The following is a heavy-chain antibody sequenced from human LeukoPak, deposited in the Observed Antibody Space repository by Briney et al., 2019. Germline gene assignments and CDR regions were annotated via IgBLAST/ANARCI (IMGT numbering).Heavy chain of an antibody. CDR1: GFTLSSYW. CDR3: ARGATTMIVVVYYFDY. CDR2: IKQDGSEK. Sequence: GGSLRLSCAASGFTLSSYWMSWVRQAPGKGLEWVANIKQDGSEKYYVDSVKGRFTISRDNAKNSLYLQMNSLRAEDTAVYYCARGATTMIVVVYYFDYWGQGTLVTVSS. V-gene: IGHV3-7*01. D-gene: IGHD3-22*01. J-gene: IGHJ4*02.